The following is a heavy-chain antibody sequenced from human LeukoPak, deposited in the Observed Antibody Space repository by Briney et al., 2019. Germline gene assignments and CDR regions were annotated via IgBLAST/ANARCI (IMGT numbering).Heavy chain of an antibody. V-gene: IGHV3-30-3*01. Sequence: GGSLRLSCAASGFTVSSNYMSWVRQAPGKGLEWVAVISYDGSNKYYADSVKGRFTISRDNSKNTLYLQMNSLRAEDTAVYYCARDQGGYSGYDAVGRYFDYWGQGTLVTVSS. CDR1: GFTVSSNY. CDR2: ISYDGSNK. CDR3: ARDQGGYSGYDAVGRYFDY. D-gene: IGHD5-12*01. J-gene: IGHJ4*02.